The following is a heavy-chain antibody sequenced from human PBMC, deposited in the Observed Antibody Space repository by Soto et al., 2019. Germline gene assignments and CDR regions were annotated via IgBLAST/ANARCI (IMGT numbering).Heavy chain of an antibody. J-gene: IGHJ6*02. V-gene: IGHV1-69*01. Sequence: QVQLVQSGAEVKKPGSSVKVSCKASGGTFSNYAISWVRQAPGQGLEWMGGIIPIFGTPHYVQKLQGRVTITADESTGTAYMELSNLISEDTAVYYCAREYGYGMDVWGQGTTVTVSS. CDR3: AREYGYGMDV. D-gene: IGHD2-8*01. CDR1: GGTFSNYA. CDR2: IIPIFGTP.